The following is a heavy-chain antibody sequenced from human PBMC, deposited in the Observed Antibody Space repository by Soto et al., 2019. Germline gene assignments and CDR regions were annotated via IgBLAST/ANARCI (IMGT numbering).Heavy chain of an antibody. J-gene: IGHJ3*02. CDR1: GVSLNSGDYF. Sequence: SETLSLTCTVSGVSLNSGDYFWSWVRQLPGKGLEWIGYISYSGRTFYSPIMNSRTSISADTSQNHFSLTMTSVIAADTAVYFCARWTYLYDSSNIRYVGFDTWGQGTKVTVSS. D-gene: IGHD3-22*01. CDR3: ARWTYLYDSSNIRYVGFDT. V-gene: IGHV4-31*03. CDR2: ISYSGRT.